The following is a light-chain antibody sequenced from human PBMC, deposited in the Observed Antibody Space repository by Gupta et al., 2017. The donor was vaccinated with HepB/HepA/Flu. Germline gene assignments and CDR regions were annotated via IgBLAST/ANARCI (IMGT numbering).Light chain of an antibody. CDR2: KAS. V-gene: IGKV1-5*03. CDR3: QQDTAYYA. CDR1: QSISNW. Sequence: DIQMTQSPSTLSASVGDRVTITCRASQSISNWLAWYQQKPGKAPNLLIYKASRLQSGVPSRFSGSGSGTEFTLTISSRQPDDFATYYCQQDTAYYAFGQGTKVEIK. J-gene: IGKJ1*01.